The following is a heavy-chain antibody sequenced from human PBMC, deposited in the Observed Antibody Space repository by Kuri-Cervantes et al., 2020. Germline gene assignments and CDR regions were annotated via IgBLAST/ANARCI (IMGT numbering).Heavy chain of an antibody. CDR2: INHSGST. CDR3: ARSGTQGYCSGGSCYVSGWFDP. Sequence: SETLSLTCAVYGGSFSGYYWSWIRQPPGKGLEWIGEINHSGSTNYNPSLKSRVTISVDTSKNQFSLKLSSVTAADTAVYYCARSGTQGYCSGGSCYVSGWFDPWGQGTLVTVSS. V-gene: IGHV4-34*01. J-gene: IGHJ5*02. D-gene: IGHD2-15*01. CDR1: GGSFSGYY.